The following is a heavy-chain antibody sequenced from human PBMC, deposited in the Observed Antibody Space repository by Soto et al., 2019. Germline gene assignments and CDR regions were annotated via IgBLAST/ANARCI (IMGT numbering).Heavy chain of an antibody. J-gene: IGHJ4*02. D-gene: IGHD4-4*01. V-gene: IGHV1-3*01. CDR3: ARDFPYSNYDTTFDY. Sequence: EASVKVSCKASGYTFTSYAMHWVRQAPGQRLEWMGWINAGNGNTKYSQKFQGRVTITRDTSASTAYMELSSLRSEDTAVYYCARDFPYSNYDTTFDYWGQGTLVTVSS. CDR2: INAGNGNT. CDR1: GYTFTSYA.